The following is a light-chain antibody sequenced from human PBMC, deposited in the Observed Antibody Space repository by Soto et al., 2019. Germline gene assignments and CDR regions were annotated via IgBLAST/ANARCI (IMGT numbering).Light chain of an antibody. CDR3: QQRYNWPIT. V-gene: IGKV3-11*01. CDR1: QSVSGY. CDR2: ADS. J-gene: IGKJ5*01. Sequence: DIVLTQSPATLSLSPGETATLSCRASQSVSGYIGWYQQKPGQAPRLLIYADSNRATGIPARFSGSGSGTDFSLTISSLEPEDFSVYYCQQRYNWPITFGQGTRLEIK.